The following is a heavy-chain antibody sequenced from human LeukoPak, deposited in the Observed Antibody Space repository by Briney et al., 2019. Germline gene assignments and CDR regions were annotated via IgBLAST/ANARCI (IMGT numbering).Heavy chain of an antibody. Sequence: PGGSLRLSCAASGFTFSDYYMSWIRQAPGKGLEWVSYISSSGSTIYYADSVKGRFTISRDNAKNSLYLQMNSLRAEDTAVYYCASGYCSGGSCYSGLVRYWGQGTLVTVSS. CDR3: ASGYCSGGSCYSGLVRY. J-gene: IGHJ4*02. D-gene: IGHD2-15*01. CDR2: ISSSGSTI. CDR1: GFTFSDYY. V-gene: IGHV3-11*04.